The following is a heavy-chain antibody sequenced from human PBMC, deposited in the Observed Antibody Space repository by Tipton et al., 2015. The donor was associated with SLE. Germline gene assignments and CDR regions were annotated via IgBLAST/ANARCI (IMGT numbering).Heavy chain of an antibody. CDR2: IWYDGSNK. Sequence: SLRLSCAASGFTFSDYYMSWIRQAPGKGLEWVAVIWYDGSNKYYADSVKGRFTISRDNSKNTLYLQMNSLRAEDTAVYYCARVGSYSSSWLKDYWGQGTLVTVSS. CDR1: GFTFSDYY. CDR3: ARVGSYSSSWLKDY. V-gene: IGHV3-33*08. D-gene: IGHD6-13*01. J-gene: IGHJ4*02.